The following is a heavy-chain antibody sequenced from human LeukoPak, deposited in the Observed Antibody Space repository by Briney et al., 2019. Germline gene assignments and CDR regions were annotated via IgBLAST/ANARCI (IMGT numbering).Heavy chain of an antibody. CDR3: ARGRQKYYYDSSGYYYFDY. CDR1: GGSFSGYY. Sequence: SETLSLTCAVYGGSFSGYYWSWIRQPPGKGLEWIGEINHSGSTNYNPSLKSRVTISVDTSKNQFSLKLSPVTAADTAVYYCARGRQKYYYDSSGYYYFDYWGQGTLVTVSS. CDR2: INHSGST. V-gene: IGHV4-34*01. J-gene: IGHJ4*02. D-gene: IGHD3-22*01.